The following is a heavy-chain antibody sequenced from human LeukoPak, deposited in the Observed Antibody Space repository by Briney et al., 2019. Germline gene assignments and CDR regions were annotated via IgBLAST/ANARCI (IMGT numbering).Heavy chain of an antibody. CDR2: IYYSGST. CDR1: GGSISSYY. CDR3: ARGASRTYYYDSSGYYYDY. V-gene: IGHV4-59*12. J-gene: IGHJ4*02. Sequence: SETLSLTCTVSGGSISSYYWSWIRQPPGKGLEWIGYIYYSGSTNYNPSLKSRVTISVDTSKNQFSLKLSSVTAADTAVYYCARGASRTYYYDSSGYYYDYWGQGTLVTVSS. D-gene: IGHD3-22*01.